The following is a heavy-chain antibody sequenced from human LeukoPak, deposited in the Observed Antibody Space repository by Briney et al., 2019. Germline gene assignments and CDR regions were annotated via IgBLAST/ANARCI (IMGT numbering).Heavy chain of an antibody. CDR1: GFTISNHW. J-gene: IGHJ4*02. D-gene: IGHD3-10*01. V-gene: IGHV3-7*01. CDR2: IMENGREK. CDR3: TRDRASAH. Sequence: GGSLRLSCAASGFTISNHWMTWVRQAPGKGLEWVANIMENGREKYYVDSVKGRFAISRDNAKNSLYLQMNSLRTEDTAVYYCTRDRASAHWGQGTLVTVSS.